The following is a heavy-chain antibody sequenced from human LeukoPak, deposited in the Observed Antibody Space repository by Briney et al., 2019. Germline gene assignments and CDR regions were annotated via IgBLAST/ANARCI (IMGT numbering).Heavy chain of an antibody. J-gene: IGHJ5*01. Sequence: GGSLRLSCAASGFTFSSYGMHWVRQAPGKGLEWVAFIRYDGSNKQYADSVKGRFTISRDNSKNTLYLQVSSLRAEDTAVYYRAKVYEYGDHDWFDSWGQGTLVTVSS. CDR3: AKVYEYGDHDWFDS. CDR2: IRYDGSNK. V-gene: IGHV3-30*02. D-gene: IGHD4/OR15-4a*01. CDR1: GFTFSSYG.